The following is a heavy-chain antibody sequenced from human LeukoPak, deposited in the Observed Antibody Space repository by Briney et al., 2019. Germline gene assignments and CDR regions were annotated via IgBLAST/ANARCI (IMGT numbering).Heavy chain of an antibody. D-gene: IGHD2-15*01. CDR2: ISSTGGSP. CDR3: AKEPRDCTGGTCYSVGGYYFHY. Sequence: PGGSLRLSCAASGFAFSSYAMSWVRQAPGKGLEWVSAISSTGGSPYYADSVKGRFTISRDNSKNTLYLQMNSLRADDTAIYYCAKEPRDCTGGTCYSVGGYYFHYWGQGTLVTVSS. CDR1: GFAFSSYA. V-gene: IGHV3-23*01. J-gene: IGHJ4*02.